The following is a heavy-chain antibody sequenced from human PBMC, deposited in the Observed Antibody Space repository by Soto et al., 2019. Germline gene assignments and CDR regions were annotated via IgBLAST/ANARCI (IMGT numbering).Heavy chain of an antibody. V-gene: IGHV3-30-3*01. CDR1: GFTFSSYA. CDR2: ISYDGSNK. J-gene: IGHJ2*01. Sequence: QVQLVESGGGVVQPGRSLRLSCAASGFTFSSYAMHWVRQAPGKGLEWVAVISYDGSNKYYADSVKGRFTISRDNSKNTLYLQMNSLRAEDTAVYYCARDRVVGYDFWSGPDWYFDLWGRGTLVTVSS. D-gene: IGHD3-3*01. CDR3: ARDRVVGYDFWSGPDWYFDL.